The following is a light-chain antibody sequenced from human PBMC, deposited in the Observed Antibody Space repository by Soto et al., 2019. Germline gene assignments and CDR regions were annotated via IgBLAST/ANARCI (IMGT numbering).Light chain of an antibody. CDR2: GAS. CDR1: QSVSSSY. J-gene: IGKJ1*01. V-gene: IGKV3-20*01. CDR3: QQYGSSPWK. Sequence: EIVLTQSPGTLSLSPGERATLSCRASQSVSSSYLAWYQQKPGQAPRLLIYGASSRTTGIPERFSGSGSGTDFTLTISRLEPEYFAVYYCQQYGSSPWKFGQGTKVEIK.